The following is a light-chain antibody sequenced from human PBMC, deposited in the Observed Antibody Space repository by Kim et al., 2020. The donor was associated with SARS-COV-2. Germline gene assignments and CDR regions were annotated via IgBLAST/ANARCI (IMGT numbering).Light chain of an antibody. CDR1: SFRTNY. J-gene: IGLJ1*01. Sequence: ALGQTVRITCQGDSFRTNYASWYQHKAGQAPRLVMYGKNNRPSGIPDRFSGSSAGNTASLTITGAQVDDEADYYCMSRDSPNKKYVLGTGTKVTVL. V-gene: IGLV3-19*01. CDR2: GKN. CDR3: MSRDSPNKKYV.